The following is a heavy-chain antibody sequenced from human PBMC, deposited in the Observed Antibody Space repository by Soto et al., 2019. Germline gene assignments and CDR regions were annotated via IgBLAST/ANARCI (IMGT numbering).Heavy chain of an antibody. CDR2: INPIGGST. CDR1: GYTFTIYY. V-gene: IGHV1-46*01. D-gene: IGHD4-17*01. J-gene: IGHJ4*02. CDR3: ARNVDSGFDY. Sequence: GASVKVSCKASGYTFTIYYMHWVRQAPGQGLEWMGFINPIGGSTSYAQKFQGRVTMTRDTPTSTVYMELSSLSSEDTAVYYCARNVDSGFDYWGQGTLVTVSS.